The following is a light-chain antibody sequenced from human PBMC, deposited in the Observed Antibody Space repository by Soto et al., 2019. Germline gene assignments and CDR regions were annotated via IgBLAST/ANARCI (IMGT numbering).Light chain of an antibody. V-gene: IGKV1-6*01. Sequence: AILMTQSPSSLSASVGDRVTITCRASQGIRNDLVWYQQKPGKAPKLLIYEASTLQSGVPSRFSGSYSGTDFTLTIGSLQPEDFATYYCLQDFKYPRTFGQGTKVEIK. CDR1: QGIRND. CDR2: EAS. CDR3: LQDFKYPRT. J-gene: IGKJ1*01.